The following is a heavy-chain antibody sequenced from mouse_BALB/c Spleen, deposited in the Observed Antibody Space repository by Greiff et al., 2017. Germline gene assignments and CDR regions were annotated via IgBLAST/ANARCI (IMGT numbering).Heavy chain of an antibody. CDR3: ARHSYGNYNAMDY. V-gene: IGHV2-6-2*01. Sequence: VQLQQSGPDLVAPSQSLSITCTVSGFSLTSYGVHWVRQPPGKGLEWLVVIWSDGSTTYNSALKSRLSISKDNSKSQVFLKMNSLQTDDTAMYYCARHSYGNYNAMDYWGQGTSVTVSS. CDR2: IWSDGST. CDR1: GFSLTSYG. J-gene: IGHJ4*01. D-gene: IGHD2-1*01.